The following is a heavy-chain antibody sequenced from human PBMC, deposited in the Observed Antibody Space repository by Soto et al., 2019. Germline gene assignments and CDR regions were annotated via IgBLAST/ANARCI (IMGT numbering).Heavy chain of an antibody. D-gene: IGHD6-19*01. CDR1: GGSISSYF. CDR3: ARDRGLGSGWSGWFDP. Sequence: PSETLSLTRTGSGGSISSYFWSWIREPPGKGLEWIGYIYYSESTNYNPSLRSRVTISVDTSKNQFSLKLSSVTAADTAVYYCARDRGLGSGWSGWFDPWGQGTLVTVS. J-gene: IGHJ5*02. V-gene: IGHV4-59*01. CDR2: IYYSEST.